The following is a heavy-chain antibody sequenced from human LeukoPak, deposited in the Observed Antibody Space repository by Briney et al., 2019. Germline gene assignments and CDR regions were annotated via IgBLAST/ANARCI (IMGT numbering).Heavy chain of an antibody. D-gene: IGHD2-2*01. Sequence: PGKSLRLSCAASGFTFNNYGMHWVRQAPGKGLEWVAVISYDGRNKHYPDSVKGRFTISRDISTDTLWLQMDSLRTEDTAVYYCAKGPLRGTAEAIDYWGQGTLVTVSS. CDR1: GFTFNNYG. V-gene: IGHV3-30*18. CDR3: AKGPLRGTAEAIDY. CDR2: ISYDGRNK. J-gene: IGHJ4*02.